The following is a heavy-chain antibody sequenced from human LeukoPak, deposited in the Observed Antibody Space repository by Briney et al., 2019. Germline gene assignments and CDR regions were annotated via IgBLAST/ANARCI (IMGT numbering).Heavy chain of an antibody. D-gene: IGHD3-3*01. CDR2: IYYSGST. CDR1: GGSISSSSYY. Sequence: PSETLSLTCTVSGGSISSSSYYWGWIRQPPGKGLEWIGSIYYSGSTYYNPSLKSRVTISVDTSKNQFSLKLSSVTAVDTAVYYCARGAQDFWSGYPALDYWGQGTLVTVSS. V-gene: IGHV4-39*01. CDR3: ARGAQDFWSGYPALDY. J-gene: IGHJ4*02.